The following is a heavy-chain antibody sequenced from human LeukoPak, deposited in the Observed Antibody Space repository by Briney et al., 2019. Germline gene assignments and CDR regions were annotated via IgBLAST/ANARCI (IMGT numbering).Heavy chain of an antibody. Sequence: SQTLSLTCAISGDCVSSNSAAWNWIRQSPSRGLEWLGRTYYRSKWSSNYAVSVKSRITIHPDTSKNQFSLQLNSVTPEDTAVYYCAGGVDTDLHYWGQGTLVTVSS. CDR1: GDCVSSNSAA. D-gene: IGHD5-18*01. CDR2: TYYRSKWSS. CDR3: AGGVDTDLHY. J-gene: IGHJ4*02. V-gene: IGHV6-1*01.